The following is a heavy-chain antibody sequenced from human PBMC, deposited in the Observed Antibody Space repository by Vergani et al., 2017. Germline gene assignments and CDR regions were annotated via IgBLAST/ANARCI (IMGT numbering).Heavy chain of an antibody. V-gene: IGHV4-34*01. CDR2: INHSGST. CDR1: GGSFSGYY. J-gene: IGHJ3*02. Sequence: QVQLQQWGAGLLKPSETLSLTCAVYGGSFSGYYWSWIRQPPGKGLEWIGEINHSGSTNYNPSLKSRVTISVDTSKNQFSLKLSSVTAADTAVYYCARVADRDCSSTSCRRGAFDIWGQGTMVTVSS. CDR3: ARVADRDCSSTSCRRGAFDI. D-gene: IGHD2-2*01.